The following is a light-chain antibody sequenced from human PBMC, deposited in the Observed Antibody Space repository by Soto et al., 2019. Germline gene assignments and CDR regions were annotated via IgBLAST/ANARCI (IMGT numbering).Light chain of an antibody. CDR2: GAS. CDR3: QQYNNWPGT. J-gene: IGKJ1*01. Sequence: EIVMTQSPATLSVSPGERATLCCRASQSVSGNLAWYQQKPGQAPRLLIYGASTRATGIPARFSGSGSGTEITLTIISLQSEDFAVYYCQQYNNWPGTFGQGTKVEIK. CDR1: QSVSGN. V-gene: IGKV3-15*01.